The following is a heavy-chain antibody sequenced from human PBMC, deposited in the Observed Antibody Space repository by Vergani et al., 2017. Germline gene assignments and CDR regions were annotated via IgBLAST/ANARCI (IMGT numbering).Heavy chain of an antibody. V-gene: IGHV3-21*01. J-gene: IGHJ4*02. CDR1: GFTFSSYS. D-gene: IGHD6-13*01. CDR2: ISSSGSTI. CDR3: ARDWSGGFAAAQPYFDY. Sequence: EVQLVESGGGLVKPGGSLRLSCAASGFTFSSYSMNWVRQAPGKGLEWVSSISSSGSTIYYADSVKGRFTISRDNAKNSLYLQMNSLRAEDTAVYYCARDWSGGFAAAQPYFDYWGQGTLVTVSS.